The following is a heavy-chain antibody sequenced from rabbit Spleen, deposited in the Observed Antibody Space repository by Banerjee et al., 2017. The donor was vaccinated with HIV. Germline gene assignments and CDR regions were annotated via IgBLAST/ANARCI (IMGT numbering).Heavy chain of an antibody. J-gene: IGHJ4*01. CDR1: GVSLNDNDV. D-gene: IGHD6-1*01. Sequence: EQLEASGGGLVKPEGSLTLSCKASGVSLNDNDVMCWVRQAPGKGLEWIACINIVTGKSVYASWAKGRFMMSRTSSTTVTLQMTSLTAADTARYFCARDLVTIIGWNFNLWGPGTLVTVS. CDR3: ARDLVTIIGWNFNL. V-gene: IGHV1S45*01. CDR2: INIVTGKS.